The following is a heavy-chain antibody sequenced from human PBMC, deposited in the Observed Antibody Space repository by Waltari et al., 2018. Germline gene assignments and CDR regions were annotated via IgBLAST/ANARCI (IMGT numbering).Heavy chain of an antibody. CDR1: GVTLTGAG. V-gene: IGHV3-15*01. CDR2: IKSYIDGETI. J-gene: IGHJ6*03. CDR3: NAMTLGHDSSGYYNFYYMDV. D-gene: IGHD3-22*01. Sequence: EVELVESGGGLVKPGGSLRLSCAVSGVTLTGAGMNVVRRAPGKGLEWVGRIKSYIDGETIDYAPHLKGRFTISRDDSQNTLYMQMDNLQTEDTAVYYCNAMTLGHDSSGYYNFYYMDVWGKGTTVTVSS.